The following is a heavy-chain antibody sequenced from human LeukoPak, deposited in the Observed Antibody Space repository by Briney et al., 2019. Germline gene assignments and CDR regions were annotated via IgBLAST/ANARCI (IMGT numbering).Heavy chain of an antibody. J-gene: IGHJ6*03. CDR1: GYTFTSYG. CDR3: ARVTTVVTYYYYYYMDV. Sequence: ASVKVSCKASGYTFTSYGISWVRQAPGQGLEWMGWISTDNGNTNYAQKFQGRVTMTTDTSTSTAYMELRSLRSDDTAVYYCARVTTVVTYYYYYYMDVWGKGTTVTVSS. V-gene: IGHV1-18*01. CDR2: ISTDNGNT. D-gene: IGHD4-23*01.